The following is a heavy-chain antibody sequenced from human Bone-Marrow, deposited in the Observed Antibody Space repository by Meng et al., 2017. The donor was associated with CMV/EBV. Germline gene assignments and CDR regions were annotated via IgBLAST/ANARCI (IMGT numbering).Heavy chain of an antibody. J-gene: IGHJ6*02. D-gene: IGHD3-3*01. Sequence: GESLKISCAASGFTFSSYSMNWVRQAPGKGLEWVSSISSSSSYIYYADSVKGRFTISRDNAKNSLYLQMNSLRAEDTAVYYCARDRFLEWLSGYYGMDGWGQGTTVTVSS. CDR1: GFTFSSYS. V-gene: IGHV3-21*01. CDR2: ISSSSSYI. CDR3: ARDRFLEWLSGYYGMDG.